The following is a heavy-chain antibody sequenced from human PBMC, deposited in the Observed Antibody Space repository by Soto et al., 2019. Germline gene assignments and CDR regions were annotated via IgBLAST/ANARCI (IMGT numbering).Heavy chain of an antibody. Sequence: QVQLVQSGAEVKTPGASVKVSCKASGYTFTSYDMNWVRQAPGQGLEWMGWMNPNSGNTGYAQKFQGRLTMTRDTAISIAHMELSSLRNEVTAVYYCVRSDGYNFNWLDSWGQGTLVTVSA. V-gene: IGHV1-8*01. J-gene: IGHJ5*01. CDR3: VRSDGYNFNWLDS. D-gene: IGHD2-21*01. CDR2: MNPNSGNT. CDR1: GYTFTSYD.